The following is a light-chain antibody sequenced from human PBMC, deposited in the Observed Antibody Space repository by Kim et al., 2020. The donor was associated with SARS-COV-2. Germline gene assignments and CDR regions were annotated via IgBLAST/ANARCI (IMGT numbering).Light chain of an antibody. V-gene: IGLV3-1*01. J-gene: IGLJ2*01. CDR1: GLEDQY. CDR3: QTWDSRTVV. CDR2: QDT. Sequence: MSPGQTAIIPCSGEGLEDQYIYWYQQRPGQSPLLVICQDTKRPSGIPERFSGSNSENTATLTISGTQAMDEADYYCQTWDSRTVVFGGGTQLTVL.